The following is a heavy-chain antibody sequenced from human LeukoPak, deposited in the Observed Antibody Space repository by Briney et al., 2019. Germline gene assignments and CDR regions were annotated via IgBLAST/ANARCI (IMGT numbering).Heavy chain of an antibody. CDR2: ISGNGYA. CDR1: GFTLSSFA. J-gene: IGHJ4*02. CDR3: ARDKDASFDY. Sequence: PGGSLRLSCAASGFTLSSFAMNWVRQAPGKGLEWVSAISGNGYAYYADSVKGRFTISRDNSKNTLYLQMNSLRAEDTAVYYCARDKDASFDYWGQGTLVTVSS. V-gene: IGHV3-23*01.